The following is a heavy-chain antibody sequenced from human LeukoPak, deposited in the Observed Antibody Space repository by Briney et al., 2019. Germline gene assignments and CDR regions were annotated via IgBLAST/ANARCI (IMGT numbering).Heavy chain of an antibody. CDR2: VSGSGDNT. CDR1: GFTFSSYA. J-gene: IGHJ4*02. CDR3: GKLHVLTTGYYFDY. V-gene: IGHV3-23*01. Sequence: GGSLRLSCAASGFTFSSYAMSWVRQAPGKGLEWVSAVSGSGDNTYYADSVKGRFTISRDNSKNTLYLQMNSLRAEDTAVYYCGKLHVLTTGYYFDYWGQGTLVTVSS. D-gene: IGHD4/OR15-4a*01.